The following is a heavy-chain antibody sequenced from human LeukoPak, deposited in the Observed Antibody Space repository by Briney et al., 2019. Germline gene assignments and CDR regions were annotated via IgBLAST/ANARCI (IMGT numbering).Heavy chain of an antibody. CDR1: GGSISSSSYY. CDR3: ARVEGNGYSYGPFDY. Sequence: SETLSLTCTVSGGSISSSSYYWGWIRQPPGKGLEWIGSIYHSGNTYYNPSLKGRVTISLDTSKNQFSLKLWSVIAAETAVYYCARVEGNGYSYGPFDYWGQGTLVTVSS. V-gene: IGHV4-39*07. CDR2: IYHSGNT. D-gene: IGHD5-18*01. J-gene: IGHJ4*02.